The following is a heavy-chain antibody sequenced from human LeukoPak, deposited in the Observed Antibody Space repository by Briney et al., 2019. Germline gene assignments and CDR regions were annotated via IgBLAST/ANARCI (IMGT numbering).Heavy chain of an antibody. CDR2: ISSSSSYI. V-gene: IGHV3-21*06. CDR1: GFTFSSYS. D-gene: IGHD3-16*01. CDR3: ARDTSDSLGAFDI. J-gene: IGHJ3*02. Sequence: PGGSLRLSCAASGFTFSSYSMNWVPQAPGKGLEGVSSISSSSSYIYYADSLKGRFTNSRDNAKNSLYLQMNSLTAEDSAVYYCARDTSDSLGAFDIWGQGTMVTVSS.